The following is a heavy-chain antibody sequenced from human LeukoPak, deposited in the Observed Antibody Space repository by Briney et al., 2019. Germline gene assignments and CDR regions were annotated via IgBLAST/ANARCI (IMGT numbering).Heavy chain of an antibody. CDR1: GYTFTSYY. Sequence: ASVKVSCKASGYTFTSYYMHWVRQAPGQGLEWMGIINPSGGSTSYAQKFQGRVTMTRDTSTGTVYMELSSLRSEDTAVYYCASAGLRRPFDYWGQGTLVTVSS. D-gene: IGHD4-17*01. CDR2: INPSGGST. CDR3: ASAGLRRPFDY. J-gene: IGHJ4*02. V-gene: IGHV1-46*01.